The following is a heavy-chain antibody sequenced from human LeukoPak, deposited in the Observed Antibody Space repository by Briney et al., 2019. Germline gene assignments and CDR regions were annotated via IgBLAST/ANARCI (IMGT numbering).Heavy chain of an antibody. J-gene: IGHJ4*02. D-gene: IGHD3-10*01. CDR1: GFTVSSNY. CDR3: ARAGWFGEFLSRFDY. V-gene: IGHV3-66*01. CDR2: IYSGGST. Sequence: QSGGSLRLSCAASGFTVSSNYMSWVRQAPGKGLEWVSIIYSGGSTYYADSVKGRFTISRDNSKNTLYLQMNGLRAEDTAVYYCARAGWFGEFLSRFDYWGQGTLVTVSS.